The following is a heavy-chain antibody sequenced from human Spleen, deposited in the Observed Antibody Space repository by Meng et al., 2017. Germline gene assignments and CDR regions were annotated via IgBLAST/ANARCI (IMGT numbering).Heavy chain of an antibody. J-gene: IGHJ4*02. Sequence: EVQLLEAGVGLVQPGGSLRLSCVGSGYIFSHYTMIWVRQAPGKGPEWVSTINENGANTHYPDSLKGRFTISRDNSKNTVYLQMNSLGVEDTAVYYCANWITGHFDHWGLGTLVTVSS. D-gene: IGHD2-8*02. V-gene: IGHV3-23*01. CDR3: ANWITGHFDH. CDR1: GYIFSHYT. CDR2: INENGANT.